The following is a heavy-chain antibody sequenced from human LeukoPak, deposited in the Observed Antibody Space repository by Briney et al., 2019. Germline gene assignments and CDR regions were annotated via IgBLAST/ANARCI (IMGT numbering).Heavy chain of an antibody. J-gene: IGHJ5*02. D-gene: IGHD3-10*01. CDR2: IYYTGKT. CDR3: ARGSGSTGNWFDP. CDR1: GYSISSGYY. Sequence: PSETLSLTCAVSGYSISSGYYWGWIRQPPGKGPDWIGSIYYTGKTYYNPSLNSRVVMSVDTSKNQFSLKLSSVTAADTAVYYCARGSGSTGNWFDPWGQGTLVTVSS. V-gene: IGHV4-38-2*01.